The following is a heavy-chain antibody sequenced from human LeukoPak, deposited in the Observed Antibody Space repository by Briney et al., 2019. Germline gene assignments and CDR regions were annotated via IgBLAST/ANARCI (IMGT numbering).Heavy chain of an antibody. CDR3: ARSYSSGWYTGGGEYFQH. V-gene: IGHV4-59*01. J-gene: IGHJ1*01. CDR1: GGSISSYY. D-gene: IGHD6-19*01. CDR2: IYYSGST. Sequence: SETLSLTCTVSGGSISSYYWSWIRQPPGKGLEWIGYIYYSGSTNYNPSLKSRVTISVDTSKNQFSLKLSSVTAADTAVYYCARSYSSGWYTGGGEYFQHWGQGTLATVSS.